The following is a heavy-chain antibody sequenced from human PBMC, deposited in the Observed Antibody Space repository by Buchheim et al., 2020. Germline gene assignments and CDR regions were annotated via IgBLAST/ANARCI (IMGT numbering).Heavy chain of an antibody. CDR1: GFTFSSYG. CDR3: AKEHYGRGMS. J-gene: IGHJ5*02. Sequence: QVQLVESGGGVVQPGRSLRLSCAASGFTFSSYGMHWVRQAPGKGLEWVAVISYDGSNKYYADSVKGRFTISRDNSKNTLYLQMNSLRAEDTAVYYCAKEHYGRGMSWGQGTL. V-gene: IGHV3-30*18. CDR2: ISYDGSNK. D-gene: IGHD3-10*02.